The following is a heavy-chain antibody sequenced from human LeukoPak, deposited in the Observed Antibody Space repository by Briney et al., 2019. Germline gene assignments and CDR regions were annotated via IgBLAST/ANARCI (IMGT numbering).Heavy chain of an antibody. CDR1: GYTFTSYD. V-gene: IGHV1-8*01. CDR3: ATQLSYYYDSSVEDY. Sequence: ASVKVSCKASGYTFTSYDIHWVRQATGQGLEWMGWMNPNSGNTGYAQKFQGRVTMTRNTSISTAYMELGSLRSEDTAVYYCATQLSYYYDSSVEDYWGQGTLVTVSS. CDR2: MNPNSGNT. D-gene: IGHD3-22*01. J-gene: IGHJ4*02.